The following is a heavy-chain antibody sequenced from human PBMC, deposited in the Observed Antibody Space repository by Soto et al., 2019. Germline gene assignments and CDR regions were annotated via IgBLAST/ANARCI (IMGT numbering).Heavy chain of an antibody. CDR1: GFTFSSYG. J-gene: IGHJ6*02. CDR2: ISYDGSNK. V-gene: IGHV3-30*18. D-gene: IGHD3-3*01. CDR3: AKDRDDFWSGYWYYGMDV. Sequence: GGSLRLSCAASGFTFSSYGMHWVRQAPGKGLEWVAVISYDGSNKYYADSVKGRFTISRDNSKNTLYLQINSLRAEDTAVYYCAKDRDDFWSGYWYYGMDVWGQGTTVTVSS.